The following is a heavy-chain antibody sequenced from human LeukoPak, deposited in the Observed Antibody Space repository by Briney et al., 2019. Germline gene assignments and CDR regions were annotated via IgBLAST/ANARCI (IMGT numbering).Heavy chain of an antibody. J-gene: IGHJ6*04. Sequence: GSLRLSCAASGFTFSSYAMHWVRQAPGKGLEWVAVISYDGSNKYYADSVKGRFTISRDNSKNTLYLQMNSLRAEDTAVYYYATNYYGSGSYYSLYYYYGMDVWGKGTTVTVSS. CDR1: GFTFSSYA. D-gene: IGHD3-10*01. CDR3: ATNYYGSGSYYSLYYYYGMDV. CDR2: ISYDGSNK. V-gene: IGHV3-30*04.